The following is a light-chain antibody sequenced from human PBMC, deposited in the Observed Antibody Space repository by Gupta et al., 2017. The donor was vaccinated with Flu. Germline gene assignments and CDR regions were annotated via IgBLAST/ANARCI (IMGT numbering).Light chain of an antibody. CDR2: AAS. V-gene: IGKV3-11*01. CDR3: HQRSVCPLT. Sequence: EMMLTPSPATLSVCPGDRGTLSCRASQSVHNFLAWYQQKPGQAPRLLISAASNRATGIPARFTGSGSETDFTLTISSLQAEDSAVYYCHQRSVCPLTFGRGTKLVIK. CDR1: QSVHNF. J-gene: IGKJ4*01.